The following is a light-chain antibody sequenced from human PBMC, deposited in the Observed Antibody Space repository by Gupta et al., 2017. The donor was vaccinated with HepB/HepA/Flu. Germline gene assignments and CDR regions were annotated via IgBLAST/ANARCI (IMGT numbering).Light chain of an antibody. CDR1: SSDVGTY. J-gene: IGLJ1*01. V-gene: IGLV2-14*01. CDR3: SSDVSFGTPFV. CDR2: DVS. Sequence: QSALPQPASVSGSPGQSIPISCTATSSDVGTYVSCYQQHPGKAPKLIIFDVSDRPSGVSNRFSGSKSGNTASLTISGLQAQEEADYYCSSDVSFGTPFVFGAGTEVTIL.